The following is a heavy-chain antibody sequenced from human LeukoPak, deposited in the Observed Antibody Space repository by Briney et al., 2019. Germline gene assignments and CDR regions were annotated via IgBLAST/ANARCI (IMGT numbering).Heavy chain of an antibody. CDR1: GYTFTGYY. J-gene: IGHJ6*02. CDR3: ARETPAGGSGGSCFSCGYGMDV. D-gene: IGHD2-15*01. Sequence: ASVKVSCKASGYTFTGYYMHWVRQAPGQGLEWMGWINPNSGGTNYAQKFQGWVTMTRDTSISTAYMELSRLRSDDTAVYYCARETPAGGSGGSCFSCGYGMDVWGQGTTVTVSS. V-gene: IGHV1-2*04. CDR2: INPNSGGT.